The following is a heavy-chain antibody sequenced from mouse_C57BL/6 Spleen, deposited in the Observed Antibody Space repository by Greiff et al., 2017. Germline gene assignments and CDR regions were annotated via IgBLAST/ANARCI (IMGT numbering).Heavy chain of an antibody. D-gene: IGHD1-1*01. J-gene: IGHJ4*01. CDR3: AGTTVGVSHYYAMDY. V-gene: IGHV1-82*01. CDR2: IYPGDGDT. CDR1: GYAFSSSW. Sequence: QVQLQQSGPELVKPGASVKISCKASGYAFSSSWMNWVKQRPGKGLEWIGRIYPGDGDTNYNGKFKGKATLTADKSSSTAYMQLSSLTSEDSAVYFCAGTTVGVSHYYAMDYWGQVTSVTVSS.